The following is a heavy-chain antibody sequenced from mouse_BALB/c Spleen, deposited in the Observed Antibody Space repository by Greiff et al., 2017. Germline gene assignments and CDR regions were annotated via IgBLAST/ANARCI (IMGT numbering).Heavy chain of an antibody. D-gene: IGHD2-1*01. V-gene: IGHV5-17*02. J-gene: IGHJ1*01. CDR3: ARRGNYEWYFDV. CDR1: GFTFSSFG. Sequence: EVKLMESGGGLVQPGGSRKLSCAASGFTFSSFGMHWVRQAPEKGLEWVAYISSGSSTIYYADTVKGRFTISRDKPKNTLFLQMTSLRSEDTAMYYCARRGNYEWYFDVWGAGTTVTVSS. CDR2: ISSGSSTI.